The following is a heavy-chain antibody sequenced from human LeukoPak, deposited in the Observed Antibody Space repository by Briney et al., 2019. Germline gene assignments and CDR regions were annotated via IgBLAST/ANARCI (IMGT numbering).Heavy chain of an antibody. CDR1: KFTFSSYA. J-gene: IGHJ4*02. D-gene: IGHD3-10*01. V-gene: IGHV3-23*01. CDR3: AKVGGYGSGSYYKSYFDY. CDR2: ISGSGAGT. Sequence: GGSLRLSCAASKFTFSSYAMNWVRQAPGQGLEWVSAISGSGAGTSYADSVKGWFTISRDNSKNTLYLQMNSLRAEDTAVYYCAKVGGYGSGSYYKSYFDYWGQGTLVTVSS.